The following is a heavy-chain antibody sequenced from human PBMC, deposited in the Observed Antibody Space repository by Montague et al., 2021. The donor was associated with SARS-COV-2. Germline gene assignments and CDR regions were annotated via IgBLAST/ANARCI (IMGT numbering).Heavy chain of an antibody. Sequence: PALVKPTQTLTLTCTFSGFSLSTSGMCVSWIRQPPGKALEWLALIDWDDDKYYSTSLKTRLTISKDTSKNQVVLTMTNTDPVDTATYYCARMTTVVTLGYYYYYGMDVWGQGTTVTVSS. V-gene: IGHV2-70*01. CDR3: ARMTTVVTLGYYYYYGMDV. CDR1: GFSLSTSGMC. CDR2: IDWDDDK. J-gene: IGHJ6*02. D-gene: IGHD4-23*01.